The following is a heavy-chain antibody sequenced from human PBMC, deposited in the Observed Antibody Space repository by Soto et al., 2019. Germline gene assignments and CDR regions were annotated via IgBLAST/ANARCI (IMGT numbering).Heavy chain of an antibody. CDR2: ISYDGSNK. D-gene: IGHD2-2*02. J-gene: IGHJ4*02. V-gene: IGHV3-30*18. CDR3: AKVTYCSSTSCYNTLDY. CDR1: GFTFSSYG. Sequence: GGSLRLSCAASGFTFSSYGMHWVRQAPGKGLEWVAVISYDGSNKYYADSVKGRFTISRDNSKNTLHLQMNSLRAEDTAVYYCAKVTYCSSTSCYNTLDYWGQGTLVTVSS.